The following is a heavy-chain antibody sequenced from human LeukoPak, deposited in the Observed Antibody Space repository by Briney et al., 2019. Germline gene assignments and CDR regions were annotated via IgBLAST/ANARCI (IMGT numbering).Heavy chain of an antibody. Sequence: PSETLSLTCAVYGGSFSVYYWSWIRQPPGKGLEWIGEINHSGSTNYNPSLKSRVTISVDTSKNQFSLKLSSVTAADTAVYYCARARVHSSSWYNWFDPWGQGTLVTVSS. V-gene: IGHV4-34*01. CDR1: GGSFSVYY. CDR2: INHSGST. CDR3: ARARVHSSSWYNWFDP. J-gene: IGHJ5*02. D-gene: IGHD6-13*01.